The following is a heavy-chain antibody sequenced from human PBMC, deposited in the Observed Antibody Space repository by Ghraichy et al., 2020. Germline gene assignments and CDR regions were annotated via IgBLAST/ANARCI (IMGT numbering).Heavy chain of an antibody. V-gene: IGHV3-23*01. Sequence: GGSLRLSCAASGFTFSSSAMTWVRQAPGKGLEWVSAISRSDGTTYYAESVKGRFTISRDNSKNTVYLQMSSLRADDTAIYFCAKETTTPLYRYYYMDVWGKGTTVTVSS. J-gene: IGHJ6*03. CDR3: AKETTTPLYRYYYMDV. D-gene: IGHD1-1*01. CDR2: ISRSDGTT. CDR1: GFTFSSSA.